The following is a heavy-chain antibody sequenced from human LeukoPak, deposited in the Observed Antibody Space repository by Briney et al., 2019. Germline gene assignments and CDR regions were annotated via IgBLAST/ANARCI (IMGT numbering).Heavy chain of an antibody. CDR3: AREINKWFDP. Sequence: GGSLRLSCAASGFTFSSHWMHWVRQAPGKGLVWVSRVGPDGSTTKNADSVKGRFTISRDNARSTVFLQLNSLRAEDTAVYYCAREINKWFDPWGQGTLVTVSS. V-gene: IGHV3-74*03. CDR2: VGPDGSTT. J-gene: IGHJ5*02. CDR1: GFTFSSHW.